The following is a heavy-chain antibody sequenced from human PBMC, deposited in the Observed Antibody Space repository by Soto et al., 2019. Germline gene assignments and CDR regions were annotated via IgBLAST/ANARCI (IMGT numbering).Heavy chain of an antibody. V-gene: IGHV3-23*01. Sequence: GGSLRLSCAASGFSFSSYAMTWVRQAPGRGLEWVSAISGSGSPTYYADSVKGRFTISRDNSKNTLYLQMNSLRTEDSAIYYCTRDRNGDYVDWGQGTLVTVSS. CDR3: TRDRNGDYVD. CDR2: ISGSGSPT. D-gene: IGHD4-17*01. CDR1: GFSFSSYA. J-gene: IGHJ4*02.